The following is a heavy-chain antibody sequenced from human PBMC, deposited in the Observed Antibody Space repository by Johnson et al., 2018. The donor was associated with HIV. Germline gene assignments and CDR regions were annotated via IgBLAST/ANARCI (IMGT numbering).Heavy chain of an antibody. V-gene: IGHV3-15*01. CDR1: GFTFSHAW. CDR3: TTGTLFFQGSGYTTTYDAFDI. CDR2: IKSKTDVGPT. Sequence: VQLVESGGGLVKPGGSLRLSCAASGFTFSHAWMSWVRQRQSPGKGLELVGRIKSKTDVGPTDYAAPVKVRFHSSRDESRNTLYLQMNSLKTEDTGVYYCTTGTLFFQGSGYTTTYDAFDIWGQGTMVIVSS. D-gene: IGHD3-3*01. J-gene: IGHJ3*02.